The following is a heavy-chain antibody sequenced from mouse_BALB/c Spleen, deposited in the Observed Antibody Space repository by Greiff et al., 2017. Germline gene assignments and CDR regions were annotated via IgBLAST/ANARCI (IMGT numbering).Heavy chain of an antibody. J-gene: IGHJ3*01. CDR1: GFTFSSYT. V-gene: IGHV5-6-4*01. CDR3: TRDGGYDGAWFAY. CDR2: ISSGGSYT. Sequence: EVKLMESGGGLVKPGGSLKLSCAASGFTFSSYTMSWVRQTPEKRLEWVATISSGGSYTYYPDSVKGRFTISRDNAKNTLYLQMSSLKSEDTAMYYCTRDGGYDGAWFAYWGQGTLVTVSA. D-gene: IGHD2-2*01.